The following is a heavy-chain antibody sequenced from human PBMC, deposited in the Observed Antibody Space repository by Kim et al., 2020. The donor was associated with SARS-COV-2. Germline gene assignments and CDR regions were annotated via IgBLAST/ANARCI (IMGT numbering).Heavy chain of an antibody. Sequence: GGSLRLSCAASGFTFSSYSMNWVRQAPGQGLEWVSYIGTSGVSMYYADSVKGRFTISRDNVKNSLYLQMDSLRDEDTAVYYCARDPGIAAAGSGVRYFDYWGQGTLVTVSS. D-gene: IGHD6-13*01. CDR1: GFTFSSYS. V-gene: IGHV3-48*02. J-gene: IGHJ4*02. CDR2: IGTSGVSM. CDR3: ARDPGIAAAGSGVRYFDY.